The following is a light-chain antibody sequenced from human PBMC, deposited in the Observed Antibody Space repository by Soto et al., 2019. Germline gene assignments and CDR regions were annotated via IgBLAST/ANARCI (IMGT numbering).Light chain of an antibody. CDR3: SSYAGSNNYV. J-gene: IGLJ1*01. CDR2: EVS. CDR1: SSDVGGYNY. V-gene: IGLV2-8*01. Sequence: QSALTQSPSASGSPGQSVTISCTGTSSDVGGYNYVSWYQHHPAKAPKLMISEVSKRPSGVPDRFSGSKSGNTASLTVSGLQAEDEADYYGSSYAGSNNYVFGTGTKVTVL.